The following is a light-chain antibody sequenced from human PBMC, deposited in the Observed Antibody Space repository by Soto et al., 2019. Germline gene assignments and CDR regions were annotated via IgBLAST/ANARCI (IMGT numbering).Light chain of an antibody. CDR1: QSVSSY. CDR3: QQRSKWPPSIT. CDR2: DAS. J-gene: IGKJ5*01. Sequence: EIVLTQSPATLSLSPGERATLSCRASQSVSSYLAWYQQKPGQAPRLLIYDASNRATGIPARFSGSGSGTDFTLTISSLEPEDFAVYYYQQRSKWPPSITFGQGTRLEIK. V-gene: IGKV3-11*01.